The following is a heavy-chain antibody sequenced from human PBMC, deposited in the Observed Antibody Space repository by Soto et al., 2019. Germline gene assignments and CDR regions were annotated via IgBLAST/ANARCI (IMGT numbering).Heavy chain of an antibody. CDR2: ISYDGSNK. V-gene: IGHV3-30*18. Sequence: GGSLRLSCAASGLTLSSSGMHWVRQAPGKGLVWVAVISYDGSNKYYANSVQGRFTISRDNSKNTVYLQMGSLRPEDMAVYYCAKRTRPDFYYLDVWGKGTTVTVSS. D-gene: IGHD6-6*01. CDR3: AKRTRPDFYYLDV. J-gene: IGHJ6*03. CDR1: GLTLSSSG.